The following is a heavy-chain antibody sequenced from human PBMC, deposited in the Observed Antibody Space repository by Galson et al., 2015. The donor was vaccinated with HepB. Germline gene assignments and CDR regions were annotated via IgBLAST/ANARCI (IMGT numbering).Heavy chain of an antibody. CDR2: IKQDGSDI. J-gene: IGHJ1*01. CDR1: RFTFTTLW. Sequence: SLRLSCAGSRFTFTTLWMAWVRQAPGKGLEWVANIKQDGSDIRYLDSVKGRFTISRDNGDNLLYLQMNSLRVEDTAVYYCAGGPGWLVTEWGQGTMVTVSS. D-gene: IGHD3-22*01. CDR3: AGGPGWLVTE. V-gene: IGHV3-7*03.